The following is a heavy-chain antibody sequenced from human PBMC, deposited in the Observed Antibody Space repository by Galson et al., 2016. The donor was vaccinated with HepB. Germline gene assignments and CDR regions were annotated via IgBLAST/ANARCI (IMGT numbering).Heavy chain of an antibody. D-gene: IGHD2-2*01. CDR3: ARDRIVVVPTYYYYGMDV. V-gene: IGHV3-7*01. CDR1: GFTFSSXX. J-gene: IGHJ6*02. Sequence: SLRLSCAVSGFTFSSXXMSXXXQAXXXGLXXVAXXKQDXSXKXYVDSVKGRFTISRDNAKNSLYLQMNSLRAEDTAVYYCARDRIVVVPTYYYYGMDVWGQGXTVTVSX. CDR2: XKQDXSXK.